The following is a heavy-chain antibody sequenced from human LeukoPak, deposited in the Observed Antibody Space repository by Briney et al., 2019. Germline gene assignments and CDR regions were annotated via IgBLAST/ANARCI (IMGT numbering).Heavy chain of an antibody. J-gene: IGHJ6*02. CDR3: ARSAHRYSYNRLDV. V-gene: IGHV1-2*02. CDR1: GYTFTSYY. Sequence: GASVKVSCKASGYTFTSYYMHWVRQAPGQGLEWMGRINPNSGGTNYAQKLQGRVTMTRDTSISTAYMELSRLRSDDTAVYYCARSAHRYSYNRLDVWGQGTTVTVSS. CDR2: INPNSGGT.